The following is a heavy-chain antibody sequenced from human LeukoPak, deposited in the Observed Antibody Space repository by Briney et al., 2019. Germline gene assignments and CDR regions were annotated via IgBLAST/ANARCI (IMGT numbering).Heavy chain of an antibody. CDR2: IHTRGST. CDR3: AGNSGWYVYNY. Sequence: SETLSLTCTVSGGSISIYYWSWIRQPPGKGLEWIGYIHTRGSTNYNPSLKSRVTISVDTSKNQFSLKLSSVTAADTAVYYCAGNSGWYVYNYWGQGTLVSVSS. CDR1: GGSISIYY. V-gene: IGHV4-4*09. J-gene: IGHJ4*02. D-gene: IGHD6-19*01.